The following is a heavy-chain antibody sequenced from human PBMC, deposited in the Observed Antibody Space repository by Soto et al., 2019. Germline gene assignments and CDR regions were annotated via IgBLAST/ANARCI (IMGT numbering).Heavy chain of an antibody. Sequence: EVQLLESGGGLVQPGGSLRLSCAGSGFIFRNYGMSWVRQAPGKGLEWVSAISGDGTGTYYADSVKGRFAISRDNSRNTLYLQMSSLRAXXXAXXXCXFYDVLTGYDHWGQGTLVTVSS. J-gene: IGHJ5*02. V-gene: IGHV3-23*01. CDR3: XFYDVLTGYDH. CDR2: ISGDGTGT. CDR1: GFIFRNYG. D-gene: IGHD3-9*01.